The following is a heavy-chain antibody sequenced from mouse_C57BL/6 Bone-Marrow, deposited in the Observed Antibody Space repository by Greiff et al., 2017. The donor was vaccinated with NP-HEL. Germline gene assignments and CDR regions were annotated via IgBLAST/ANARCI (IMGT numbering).Heavy chain of an antibody. CDR3: ARRETLAY. V-gene: IGHV1-59*01. CDR2: IDPSDSYT. J-gene: IGHJ3*01. CDR1: GYTFTSYW. Sequence: QVQLQQPGAELVRPGTSVKLSCKASGYTFTSYWMHWVKQRPGQGLEWIGVIDPSDSYTNYNQKFKGKATLTVDTSSSTAYMQLSSLTSEDSAVYYCARRETLAYWGQGTLVTVSA.